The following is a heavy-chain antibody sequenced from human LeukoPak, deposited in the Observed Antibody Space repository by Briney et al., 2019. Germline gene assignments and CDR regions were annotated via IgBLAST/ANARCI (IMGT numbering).Heavy chain of an antibody. J-gene: IGHJ4*02. CDR3: ARCIAAASYYFGY. D-gene: IGHD6-13*01. CDR2: INHSGST. V-gene: IGHV4-34*01. CDR1: GGSFSGYY. Sequence: SETLSLTCAVYGGSFSGYYWSWIRQPPGKGLEWIGEINHSGSTNYNPSLKSRVTISVDTSKNQFSLKLSSVTAADTAVYYCARCIAAASYYFGYWGQGTLVTVSS.